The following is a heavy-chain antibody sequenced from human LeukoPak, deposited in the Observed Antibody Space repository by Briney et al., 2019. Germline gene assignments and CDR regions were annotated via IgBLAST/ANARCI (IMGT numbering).Heavy chain of an antibody. CDR2: ISTGSNYI. J-gene: IGHJ4*02. D-gene: IGHD4-17*01. CDR1: GFTFSNYA. CDR3: ARLFDYGDYRAEPY. V-gene: IGHV3-21*01. Sequence: PGGSLRLSCAASGFTFSNYAMNWVRQAPGKGLEWVSSISTGSNYIYYADSVKGRFTISRDNAKNSLYLQMNSLLAEDTAVYYCARLFDYGDYRAEPYWGQGTLVTVSS.